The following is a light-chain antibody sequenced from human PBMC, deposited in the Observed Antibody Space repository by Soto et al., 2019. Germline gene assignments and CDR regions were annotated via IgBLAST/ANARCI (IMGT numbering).Light chain of an antibody. CDR2: DVT. CDR1: SSDVGDYNY. CDR3: SSYTSSSTSV. Sequence: QSALTQPASVSGSPGQSITISCTGTSSDVGDYNYVSWYQQHPGKVPKLMIYDVTNRPSGVSNRFSGSKSGNTASLTISGIQAEDEADYYCSSYTSSSTSVFGTGTKLTVL. J-gene: IGLJ1*01. V-gene: IGLV2-14*01.